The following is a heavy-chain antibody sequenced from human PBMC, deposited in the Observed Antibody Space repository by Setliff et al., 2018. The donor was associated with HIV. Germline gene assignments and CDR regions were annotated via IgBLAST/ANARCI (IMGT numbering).Heavy chain of an antibody. D-gene: IGHD3-16*01. CDR3: ARGTEVGATGF. CDR1: GGSISSSSYY. V-gene: IGHV4-39*01. Sequence: LSLTCTVSGGSISSSSYYWGWIRQPPGKGLEWIGSIFYSGSTYYNPSLRSRVTISVDTSRNQFSLKVTSVSAADTAVYYCARGTEVGATGFWGQGTLVTVSS. J-gene: IGHJ4*02. CDR2: IFYSGST.